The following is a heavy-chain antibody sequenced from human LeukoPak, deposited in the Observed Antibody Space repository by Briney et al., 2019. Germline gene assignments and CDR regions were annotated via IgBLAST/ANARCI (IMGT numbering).Heavy chain of an antibody. Sequence: SSETLSLTCTVSDRSISGYYWSWIRQPPGKGLEWIGYIHYSGTTNYNPSLKSRVTISVDTSKSQLSLKLSSVTAADTAVYYCARDYGGKFDYWGQGTLVTVSS. D-gene: IGHD4/OR15-4a*01. CDR2: IHYSGTT. CDR3: ARDYGGKFDY. V-gene: IGHV4-59*01. CDR1: DRSISGYY. J-gene: IGHJ4*02.